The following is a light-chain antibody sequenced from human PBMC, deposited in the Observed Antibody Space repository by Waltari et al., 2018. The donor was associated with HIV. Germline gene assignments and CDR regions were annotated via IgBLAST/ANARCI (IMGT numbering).Light chain of an antibody. V-gene: IGLV1-40*01. CDR1: SSNIGAGSD. Sequence: QSLLTQPPSVSGAPGQRVTMSCTGSSSNIGAGSDVHWYQQLPGTAPRLLIFGNRNRPSGVPDRFSGSKSGTSASLAITGLQAEDEADYYCQAYDSSLSAVMFGGGTKLTVL. J-gene: IGLJ3*02. CDR2: GNR. CDR3: QAYDSSLSAVM.